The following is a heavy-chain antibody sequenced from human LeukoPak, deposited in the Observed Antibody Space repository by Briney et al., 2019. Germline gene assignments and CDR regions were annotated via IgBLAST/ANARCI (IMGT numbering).Heavy chain of an antibody. Sequence: PSETLSLISTVSGDSISNSRHYWSWIRQPAGKGLEWIGCIYPSGNTNYNPSLKSRVTISLDKSKNQFSVHLRSVSGTGTALYYCARDGVVTMELDYWGQGTLVTVSS. D-gene: IGHD4/OR15-4a*01. J-gene: IGHJ4*02. CDR2: IYPSGNT. CDR3: ARDGVVTMELDY. V-gene: IGHV4-61*02. CDR1: GDSISNSRHY.